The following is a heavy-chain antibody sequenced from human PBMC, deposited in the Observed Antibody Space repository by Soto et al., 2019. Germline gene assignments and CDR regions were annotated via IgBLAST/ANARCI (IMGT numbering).Heavy chain of an antibody. J-gene: IGHJ3*02. D-gene: IGHD6-6*01. CDR3: ARDHPLESRSSSGRKAAVWRAFDI. V-gene: IGHV1-69*06. CDR1: GGTFSSYA. CDR2: IIPIFGTA. Sequence: SVKVSCKASGGTFSSYAISWVRQAPGQGLEWMGGIIPIFGTANYAQKFQGRVTITADKSTSTAYMELSSLRSEDTAVYYCARDHPLESRSSSGRKAAVWRAFDIWGQGTMVNVS.